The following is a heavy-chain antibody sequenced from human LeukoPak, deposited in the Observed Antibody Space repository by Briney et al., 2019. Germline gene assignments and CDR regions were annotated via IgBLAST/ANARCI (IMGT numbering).Heavy chain of an antibody. D-gene: IGHD3-22*01. Sequence: PSETLSLTCTVSGGSISSSSYYWGWIRQPPGKGLEWIGSIYYSGSTYYNPSLKSRVTISVDTSKNLFSLKLSSVTAADTAVYYCARNNYYDRTLFDYWGQGTLVTVSS. V-gene: IGHV4-39*01. CDR2: IYYSGST. CDR1: GGSISSSSYY. CDR3: ARNNYYDRTLFDY. J-gene: IGHJ4*02.